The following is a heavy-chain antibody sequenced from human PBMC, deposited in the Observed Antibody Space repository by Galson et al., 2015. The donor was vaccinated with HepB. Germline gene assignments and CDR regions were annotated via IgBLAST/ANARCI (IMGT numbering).Heavy chain of an antibody. CDR2: ISWNSGSI. CDR1: GFTFDDYA. CDR3: AKDIGIGSGWIFDY. J-gene: IGHJ4*02. V-gene: IGHV3-9*01. Sequence: SLRLSCAASGFTFDDYAMHWVRHAPGKGLEWVSGISWNSGSIGYADSVKGRFTISRDNAKNSLYLQINSLRAEDTALYYCAKDIGIGSGWIFDYWGQGTLVTVSS. D-gene: IGHD6-19*01.